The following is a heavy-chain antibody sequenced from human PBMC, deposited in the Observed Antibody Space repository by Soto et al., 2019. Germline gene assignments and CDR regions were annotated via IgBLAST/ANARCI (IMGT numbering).Heavy chain of an antibody. CDR2: ISGSGGST. CDR3: AKDRGSSWYSSFDY. V-gene: IGHV3-23*01. CDR1: GFTFSSNA. J-gene: IGHJ4*02. Sequence: GGPLRLSCAASGFTFSSNAMSWVRQAPGKGLEWVSAISGSGGSTYYADSVKGRFTISRDNSKNTLYLQMNSLRAEDTAVYYCAKDRGSSWYSSFDYWGQGTLVTVSS. D-gene: IGHD6-13*01.